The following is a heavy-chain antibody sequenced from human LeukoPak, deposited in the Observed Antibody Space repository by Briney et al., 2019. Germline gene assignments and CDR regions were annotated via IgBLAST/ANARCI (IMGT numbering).Heavy chain of an antibody. J-gene: IGHJ4*02. CDR1: GGSISTHY. V-gene: IGHV4-59*11. D-gene: IGHD2-8*01. Sequence: PSETLSLTCTVSGGSISTHYWSWIRQPPGKGLDWIGYIHSRGNTNSNPSLKSRVTISVDTSKNQFSLKLTSVTAADSAVYYCARHSLDGTNGYYCQFDYWGQGSLVTVSS. CDR3: ARHSLDGTNGYYCQFDY. CDR2: IHSRGNT.